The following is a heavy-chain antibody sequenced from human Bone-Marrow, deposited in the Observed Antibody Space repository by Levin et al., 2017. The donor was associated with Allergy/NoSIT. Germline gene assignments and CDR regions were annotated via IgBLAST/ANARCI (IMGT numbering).Heavy chain of an antibody. J-gene: IGHJ6*02. V-gene: IGHV3-33*01. CDR3: ARDRTYCSSGSCYSYDYFYGMDA. D-gene: IGHD2-15*01. CDR2: IWDDRGNT. Sequence: SGGSLRLSCAASGFTFSNYAVHWVRQVPDKGLEWVALIWDDRGNTYYADSVKGRFTISRDNSKKTLFLQMDSLSDEDTGIYYCARDRTYCSSGSCYSYDYFYGMDAWGQGTTVAVSS. CDR1: GFTFSNYA.